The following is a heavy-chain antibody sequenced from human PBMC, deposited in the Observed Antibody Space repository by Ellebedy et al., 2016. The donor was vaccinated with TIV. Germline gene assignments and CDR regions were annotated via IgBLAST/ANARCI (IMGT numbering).Heavy chain of an antibody. D-gene: IGHD2-15*01. CDR1: GGSLSSYPYY. V-gene: IGHV4-39*02. Sequence: SETLSLTCTVSGGSLSSYPYYWGWIRQSPGKGLEWIGTVYYSGNTYYNPSLKSRVTISVDTSKNRFSLELNSVTAADTAVYYCATDSFGLRVVAATSFGYFDLWGRGTLVTVSS. J-gene: IGHJ2*01. CDR2: VYYSGNT. CDR3: ATDSFGLRVVAATSFGYFDL.